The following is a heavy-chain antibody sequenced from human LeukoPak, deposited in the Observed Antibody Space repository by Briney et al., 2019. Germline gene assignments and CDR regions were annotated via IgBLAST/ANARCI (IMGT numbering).Heavy chain of an antibody. CDR1: GFTFSSYS. Sequence: GGSLRLSCAASGFTFSSYSMNWVRQAAGKGLEWVSSISSSSSYRYYADSVKGRFTISRDNAKNSLYLQMNSLRAEDTAVYYCAKDSYYYDSSGYFDYWGQGTLVTVSS. J-gene: IGHJ4*02. V-gene: IGHV3-21*01. CDR3: AKDSYYYDSSGYFDY. D-gene: IGHD3-22*01. CDR2: ISSSSSYR.